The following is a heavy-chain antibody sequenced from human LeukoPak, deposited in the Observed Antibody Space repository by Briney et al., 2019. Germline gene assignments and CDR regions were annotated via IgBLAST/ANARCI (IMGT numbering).Heavy chain of an antibody. J-gene: IGHJ4*02. CDR3: ARGPYYSDSVTYSFDY. Sequence: SESLSLTCTVSGGSISSYYWSWIRQPPGKGLEWIGYIYYSGSTNYNPSLKSRVTISVDTSKNQFSLKLSSVTAADTAVYYCARGPYYSDSVTYSFDYWGQGALVTVSS. V-gene: IGHV4-59*01. CDR2: IYYSGST. CDR1: GGSISSYY. D-gene: IGHD3-22*01.